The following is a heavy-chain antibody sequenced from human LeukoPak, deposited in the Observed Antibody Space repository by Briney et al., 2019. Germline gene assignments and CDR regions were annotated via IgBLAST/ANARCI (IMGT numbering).Heavy chain of an antibody. J-gene: IGHJ4*02. Sequence: PSETLSLTCTVSGGSVSSSSYYWGWIRQPPGKGLEWIGSIYSSGSTYYNPSLNSRVTISVDTSKNQFSLKMTSVTAADTAVYYCASDQLFQGCGSGSFPDWGQGTLVTVSS. V-gene: IGHV4-39*01. CDR3: ASDQLFQGCGSGSFPD. CDR1: GGSVSSSSYY. D-gene: IGHD3-10*01. CDR2: IYSSGST.